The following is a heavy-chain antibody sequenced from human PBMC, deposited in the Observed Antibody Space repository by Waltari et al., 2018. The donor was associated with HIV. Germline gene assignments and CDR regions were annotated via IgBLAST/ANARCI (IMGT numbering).Heavy chain of an antibody. D-gene: IGHD3-10*01. V-gene: IGHV3-7*04. CDR2: IKQDGSEK. CDR1: GFTFRSYW. J-gene: IGHJ4*02. CDR3: ARGGFYGSGSKVN. Sequence: EVQLVESGGGVVQPGGSQGLSCAAVGFTFRSYWMRWVRQAPGKGLEWVDNIKQDGSEKYSVDSVNGRFTISRDNAENSLYMQMNSLRAEDTAVYYCARGGFYGSGSKVNWGQGTLVTVSS.